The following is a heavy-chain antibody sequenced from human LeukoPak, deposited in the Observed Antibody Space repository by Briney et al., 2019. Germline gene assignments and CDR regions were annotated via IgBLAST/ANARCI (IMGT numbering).Heavy chain of an antibody. CDR1: GGTFSSYA. CDR2: INPSGGST. J-gene: IGHJ4*02. CDR3: ARDSAYYYGSGTRY. Sequence: GASVKVSCKASGGTFSSYAISWVRQAPGQGLEWMGIINPSGGSTSHAQKFQGRVTMTRDTSTSTVYMELSSLRSEDTAVYYCARDSAYYYGSGTRYWGQGTLVTVSS. V-gene: IGHV1-46*01. D-gene: IGHD3-10*01.